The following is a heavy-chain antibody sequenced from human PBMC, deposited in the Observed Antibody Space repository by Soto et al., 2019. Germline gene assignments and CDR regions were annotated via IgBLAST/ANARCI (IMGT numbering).Heavy chain of an antibody. CDR3: ALKYTSSWYKYFDY. CDR1: GFTFSSYA. J-gene: IGHJ4*02. Sequence: GGSLRLSCAASGFTFSSYAMSWVREAPGKGLEWVSAISGSGTNTYYADSVKGRFSISRDNSNNTLYLQMSSLRAEDTAVYFCALKYTSSWYKYFDYWGQGTLVTVSS. D-gene: IGHD6-13*01. CDR2: ISGSGTNT. V-gene: IGHV3-23*01.